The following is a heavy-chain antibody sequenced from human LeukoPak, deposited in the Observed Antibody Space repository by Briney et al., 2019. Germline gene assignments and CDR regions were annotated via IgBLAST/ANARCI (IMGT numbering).Heavy chain of an antibody. Sequence: GGSLRLSCATSGFSFRSYGMSWVRQAPGKGLEWVSSISGFTGRTYYADSVKGRVTISRDDSKSAVSLLMNSLRAEDTAVYYCAKAVVPVISQHYFDYWGQGTLVTVSS. V-gene: IGHV3-23*01. CDR2: ISGFTGRT. D-gene: IGHD3-22*01. CDR1: GFSFRSYG. J-gene: IGHJ4*02. CDR3: AKAVVPVISQHYFDY.